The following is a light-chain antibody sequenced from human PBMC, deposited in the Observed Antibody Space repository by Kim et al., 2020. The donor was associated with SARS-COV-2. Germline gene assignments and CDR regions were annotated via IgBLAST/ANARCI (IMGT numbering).Light chain of an antibody. CDR1: SSNIGSNY. CDR3: AVWDDSLKGMI. V-gene: IGLV1-47*01. J-gene: IGLJ2*01. Sequence: ELTQPPSASGTPGQRVTISCSGSSSNIGSNYVYWYQQLPGTAPKLLIYRNNQRPSGVPDRFSGSKSGTSASLAISGLQSDDEADYYCAVWDDSLKGMIFGGGTQLTVL. CDR2: RNN.